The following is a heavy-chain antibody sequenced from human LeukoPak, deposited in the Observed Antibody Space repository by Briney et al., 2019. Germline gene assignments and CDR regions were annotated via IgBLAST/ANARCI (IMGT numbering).Heavy chain of an antibody. J-gene: IGHJ5*02. CDR3: ARVPGKSGWFDP. CDR2: GYYSGST. CDR1: GGSLSSTIYF. V-gene: IGHV4-39*07. D-gene: IGHD6-25*01. Sequence: SETLSLTCTVSGGSLSSTIYFWGWIRQPPGKGLEAIGTGYYSGSTYYNPSLKSRVTISVDTSKNQFSLKLSSVTAADTAVYYCARVPGKSGWFDPWGQGTLVTVSS.